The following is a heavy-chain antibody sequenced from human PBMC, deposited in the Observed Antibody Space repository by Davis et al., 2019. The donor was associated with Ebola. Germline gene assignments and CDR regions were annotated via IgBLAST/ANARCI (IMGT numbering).Heavy chain of an antibody. D-gene: IGHD1-26*01. CDR3: ASPGPVGGSYLHY. V-gene: IGHV1-46*01. Sequence: AASVKVSCKASGYSFTSYYMHWVRQAPGQGLEWMGIINPSGGSTSYAQKFQGRVTMTRDTSTSTVYMELSSLRSEDTAVYYCASPGPVGGSYLHYWGQGTLVTVSS. J-gene: IGHJ4*02. CDR1: GYSFTSYY. CDR2: INPSGGST.